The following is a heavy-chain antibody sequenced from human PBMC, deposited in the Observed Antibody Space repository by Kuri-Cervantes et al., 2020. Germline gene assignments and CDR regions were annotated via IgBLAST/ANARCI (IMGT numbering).Heavy chain of an antibody. CDR3: ARDLKAFPYVY. CDR1: GYTFTSFG. Sequence: SVKVSCKASGYTFTSFGISWVRQAPGQGLEWMGGIIPIFGTANYAQKFQGRVTITTDESTSTAYMELSSLRSEDTAVYYCARDLKAFPYVYWGQGTLVTVSS. D-gene: IGHD3-10*02. J-gene: IGHJ4*02. V-gene: IGHV1-69*05. CDR2: IIPIFGTA.